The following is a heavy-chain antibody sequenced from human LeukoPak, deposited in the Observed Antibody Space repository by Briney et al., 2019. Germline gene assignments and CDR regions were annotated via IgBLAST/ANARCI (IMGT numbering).Heavy chain of an antibody. CDR3: AKDRPYYDFWSGSDWFDP. Sequence: PGGSLRLSCAASGFTFSSYSMNWVRQAPGKGLEWVSSISSSSSYIYYADSVKGRFTISRDNAKKSLYLQMNSLRAEDTAVYYCAKDRPYYDFWSGSDWFDPWGQGTLVTVSS. J-gene: IGHJ5*02. CDR2: ISSSSSYI. CDR1: GFTFSSYS. V-gene: IGHV3-21*01. D-gene: IGHD3-3*01.